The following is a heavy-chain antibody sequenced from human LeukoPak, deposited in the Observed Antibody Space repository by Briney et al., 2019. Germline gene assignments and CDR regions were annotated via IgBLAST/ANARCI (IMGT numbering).Heavy chain of an antibody. D-gene: IGHD1-1*01. CDR2: IYHSGST. V-gene: IGHV4-38-2*01. J-gene: IGHJ4*02. CDR3: ARARNWNDGVYFDH. CDR1: GYSISSGFY. Sequence: SETLSLTCAVSGYSISSGFYWGWIRQPPGKGLEWIGSIYHSGSTYYNPSLKSRVTISVDTSKNQLSLKLSSVTAADTAVYYCARARNWNDGVYFDHWGQGTLVTVSS.